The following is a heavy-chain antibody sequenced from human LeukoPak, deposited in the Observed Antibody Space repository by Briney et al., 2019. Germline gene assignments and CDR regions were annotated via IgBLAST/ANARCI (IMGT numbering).Heavy chain of an antibody. Sequence: GASVKVSCKASGYTFTGYYMHWVRQAPGQGLEWMGWINPNSGGTNYAQKFQGRVTMTRDTSISTAYMELSRLRSDDTAVYYCALAYYYDSSGSPGTFDYWGQGTLVTVSS. V-gene: IGHV1-2*02. CDR1: GYTFTGYY. CDR3: ALAYYYDSSGSPGTFDY. D-gene: IGHD3-22*01. J-gene: IGHJ4*02. CDR2: INPNSGGT.